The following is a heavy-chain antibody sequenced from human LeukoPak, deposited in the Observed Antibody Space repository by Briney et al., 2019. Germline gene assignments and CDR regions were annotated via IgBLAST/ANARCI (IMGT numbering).Heavy chain of an antibody. CDR3: ARDPRYCSGGSCALHYYGMDV. Sequence: ASVKVSCKASGYTFTSYAMNWVRQATGQGLEWMGWINTNTGNPTYAQGFTGRFVFSLDTSVSTAYLQISSLKAEDTAVYYCARDPRYCSGGSCALHYYGMDVWGQGTTVTVSS. V-gene: IGHV7-4-1*02. J-gene: IGHJ6*02. D-gene: IGHD2-15*01. CDR2: INTNTGNP. CDR1: GYTFTSYA.